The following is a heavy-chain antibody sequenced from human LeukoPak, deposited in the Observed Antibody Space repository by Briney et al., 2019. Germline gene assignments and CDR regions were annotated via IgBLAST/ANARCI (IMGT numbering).Heavy chain of an antibody. CDR1: GFTFSTYG. CDR3: ARQYCSGGSCHSSDY. CDR2: ITSNGGSS. J-gene: IGHJ4*02. Sequence: GGSLRLSCAASGFTFSTYGMHWVRQAPGKGLEYVSAITSNGGSSYYANSVKGRFTISRDNSKNTLYLQMGSLRAEDTAVYYCARQYCSGGSCHSSDYWGQGTLVSVSS. V-gene: IGHV3-64*01. D-gene: IGHD2-15*01.